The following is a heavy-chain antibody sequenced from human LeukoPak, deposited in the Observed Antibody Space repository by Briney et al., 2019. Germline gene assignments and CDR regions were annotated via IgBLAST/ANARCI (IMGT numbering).Heavy chain of an antibody. CDR3: ARDGSGSYNAFDI. Sequence: PSETLSLTCTVSGGSISSNSYYWSWIRQPPGKGLEWIGYIYYSGSTNYNPSLKSRVTISVDTSKNQFSLKLSSVTAADTAVYYCARDGSGSYNAFDIWGQGTMVTVSS. CDR1: GGSISSNSYY. D-gene: IGHD3-10*01. J-gene: IGHJ3*02. V-gene: IGHV4-61*01. CDR2: IYYSGST.